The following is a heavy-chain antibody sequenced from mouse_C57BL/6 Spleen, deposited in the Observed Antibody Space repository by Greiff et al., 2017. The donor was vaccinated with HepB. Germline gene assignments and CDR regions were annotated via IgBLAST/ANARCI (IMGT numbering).Heavy chain of an antibody. Sequence: VQLQHPGAELVKPGASVKLSCKASGYTFTSYWMHWVKQRPGQGLEWIGMIHPNSGSTNYNEKFKSKATLTVDKSSSTAYMQLSSLTSEDSAVYYCARASSGYDDYWGQGTTLTVSS. CDR1: GYTFTSYW. D-gene: IGHD3-2*02. V-gene: IGHV1-64*01. CDR3: ARASSGYDDY. J-gene: IGHJ2*01. CDR2: IHPNSGST.